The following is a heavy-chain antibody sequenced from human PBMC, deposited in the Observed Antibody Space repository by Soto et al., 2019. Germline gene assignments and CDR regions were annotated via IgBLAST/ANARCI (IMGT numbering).Heavy chain of an antibody. Sequence: QVQLVQSGAEVKKPGASVQVSCKASGYTFTSYGISWVRQAPGQGREWMGWISAYNGNTKYAQKLQGRVTMTADTSTGTAYMELRRLRSDDTAVYFCARDSPPVDYWCQGSLGSVSS. CDR1: GYTFTSYG. CDR3: ARDSPPVDY. CDR2: ISAYNGNT. J-gene: IGHJ4*02. V-gene: IGHV1-18*01.